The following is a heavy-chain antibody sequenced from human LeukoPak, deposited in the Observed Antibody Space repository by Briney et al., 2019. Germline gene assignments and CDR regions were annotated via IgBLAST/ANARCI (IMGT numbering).Heavy chain of an antibody. CDR3: ARRRAEGGSNGHYNWFDP. Sequence: SETLSLTCTVSGDSINAYYWGWIRQPPGKGLEWVGYIYFSGTTKYNPSLESRVTISVDTSKNQFSLKLSSVTAADTAVYYCARRRAEGGSNGHYNWFDPWGQGILVTVSS. CDR2: IYFSGTT. CDR1: GDSINAYY. V-gene: IGHV4-59*08. J-gene: IGHJ5*02. D-gene: IGHD6-13*01.